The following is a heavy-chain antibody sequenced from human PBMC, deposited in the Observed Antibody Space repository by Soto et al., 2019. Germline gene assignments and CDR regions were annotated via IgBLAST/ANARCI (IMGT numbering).Heavy chain of an antibody. D-gene: IGHD4-17*01. CDR1: GASISSFY. J-gene: IGHJ5*02. CDR3: ARGTETIDYFDP. Sequence: SETLCLPCTVSGASISSFYCRWIRQPTGKGLEWIGYIYYTGGTNYNPSLKSRVTISIETSKNQVSLKLRSVTAADTAVYYCARGTETIDYFDPWGQGTLVTVSS. CDR2: IYYTGGT. V-gene: IGHV4-59*01.